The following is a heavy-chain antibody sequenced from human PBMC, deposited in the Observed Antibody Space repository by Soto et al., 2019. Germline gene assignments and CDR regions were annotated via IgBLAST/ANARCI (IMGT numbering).Heavy chain of an antibody. J-gene: IGHJ3*02. Sequence: KTSETLSLTCTVSGGSISSGGYYWSWIRQHQGKGLEWIGYIYYSGSTYYNPSLKSRVTISVDTSKNQFSLKLSSVTAADTAVYYCARVGYYDFWSGYFRPDDAFDIWGQGTMVTVSS. V-gene: IGHV4-31*03. CDR2: IYYSGST. CDR3: ARVGYYDFWSGYFRPDDAFDI. D-gene: IGHD3-3*01. CDR1: GGSISSGGYY.